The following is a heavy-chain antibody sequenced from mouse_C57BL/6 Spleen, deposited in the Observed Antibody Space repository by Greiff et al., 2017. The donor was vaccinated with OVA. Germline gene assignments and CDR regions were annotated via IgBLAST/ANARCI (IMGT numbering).Heavy chain of an antibody. CDR3: ARSGKYGYFDY. CDR1: GYAFTNYL. CDR2: INPGSGGT. V-gene: IGHV1-54*01. D-gene: IGHD5-1-1*01. Sequence: VQLQESGAELVRPGTSVKVSCKASGYAFTNYLIEWVKQRPGQGLEWIGVINPGSGGTNYNEKFKGKATLTADKSSSTAYMQLSSLTSEDSAVYFCARSGKYGYFDYWGQGTTLTVSS. J-gene: IGHJ2*01.